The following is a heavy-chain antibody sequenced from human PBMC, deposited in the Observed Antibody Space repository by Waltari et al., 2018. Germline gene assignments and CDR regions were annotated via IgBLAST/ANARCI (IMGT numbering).Heavy chain of an antibody. J-gene: IGHJ4*02. CDR1: GGSFSGYY. CDR2: INHSGST. V-gene: IGHV4-34*01. CDR3: ARGRGRWELLARIYFDY. D-gene: IGHD1-26*01. Sequence: QVQLQQWGAGLLKPSETLSLTCAVYGGSFSGYYWSWIRQPPGKGLEWIGEINHSGSTNYNPSLKSRVTISVDTSKNQCSLKLSSVTAADTAVYYCARGRGRWELLARIYFDYWGQGTLVTVSS.